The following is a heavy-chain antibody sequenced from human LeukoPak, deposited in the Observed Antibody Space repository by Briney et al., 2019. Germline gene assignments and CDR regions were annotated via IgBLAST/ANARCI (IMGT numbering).Heavy chain of an antibody. CDR3: ASFYGSGH. Sequence: SETLSLTCTVSGGSISSTNDYWGWIRQPPGKGLEWIGSIHYSGSTYYNPSLKSRVTISVDTSKNKFSLKLSSVTAADTAVYYCASFYGSGHWGQGTMVTVSA. V-gene: IGHV4-39*01. J-gene: IGHJ4*02. CDR1: GGSISSTNDY. CDR2: IHYSGST. D-gene: IGHD3-10*01.